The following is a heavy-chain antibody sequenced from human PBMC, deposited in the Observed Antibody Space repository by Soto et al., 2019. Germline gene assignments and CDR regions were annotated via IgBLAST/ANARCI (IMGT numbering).Heavy chain of an antibody. J-gene: IGHJ4*02. D-gene: IGHD2-15*01. Sequence: SETLSLTCTVSGGSIRSGGYYWSWIRQHPGKGLEWIGYIYYSGSTYYNPSLKSRVTISVDTSKNQFSLELSSVTAADTAVYYCARAPLRYCSGGSCYSGDYWGQGTLVTVSS. CDR2: IYYSGST. CDR3: ARAPLRYCSGGSCYSGDY. CDR1: GGSIRSGGYY. V-gene: IGHV4-31*03.